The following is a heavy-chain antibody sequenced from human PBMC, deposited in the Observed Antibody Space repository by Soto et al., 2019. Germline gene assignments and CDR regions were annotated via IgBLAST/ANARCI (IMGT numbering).Heavy chain of an antibody. CDR3: ASNRYYYYYGMDV. V-gene: IGHV4-4*02. Sequence: SETVSLTCAVSGGSISSSNWWSWVRQPPGKGLEWIGEIYHSGSTNYNPSLKSRVTISVDKSKNQFSLKLSSVTAADTAVYYCASNRYYYYYGMDVWGQGTTVTV. CDR2: IYHSGST. CDR1: GGSISSSNW. J-gene: IGHJ6*02.